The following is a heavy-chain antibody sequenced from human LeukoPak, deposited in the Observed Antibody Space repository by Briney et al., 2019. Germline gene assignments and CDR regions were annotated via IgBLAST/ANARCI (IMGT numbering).Heavy chain of an antibody. V-gene: IGHV4-39*01. CDR1: GDSLNSSTYY. CDR2: VFYSGNS. D-gene: IGHD6-19*01. Sequence: SETLSLTCTVSGDSLNSSTYYWGWVRQPPGKGLEYIGSVFYSGNSYYNPTLKGRVTLSIDTSKNHFSLRLSSVTAADTAVYYCARQENSSGWYGVDYWGQGTLVTVSS. J-gene: IGHJ4*02. CDR3: ARQENSSGWYGVDY.